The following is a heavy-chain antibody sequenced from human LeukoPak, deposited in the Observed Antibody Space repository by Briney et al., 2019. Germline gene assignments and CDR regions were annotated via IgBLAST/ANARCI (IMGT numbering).Heavy chain of an antibody. CDR2: LDPEDGET. CDR1: GYTLTELS. D-gene: IGHD1-26*01. Sequence: ASVKVSCKVSGYTLTELSMHWVRQAPGKGLEWMGGLDPEDGETIYAQKFQGRVTMTEDTSTDTAYMELSSLRSEDTAVYYCATGSTLGGSYFLGYYYYGMDVWGQGTTVTVSS. CDR3: ATGSTLGGSYFLGYYYYGMDV. J-gene: IGHJ6*02. V-gene: IGHV1-24*01.